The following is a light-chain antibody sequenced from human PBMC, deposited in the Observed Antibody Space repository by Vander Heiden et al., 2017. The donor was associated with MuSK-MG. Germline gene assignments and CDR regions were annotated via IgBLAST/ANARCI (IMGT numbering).Light chain of an antibody. Sequence: DIQMTQSPATLSASVGDRVTITCRASQSISSWLAWYQQKPGKAPNLLIYKASSLERGVPSRFSGSGSGTEFTLTISSLQPADFAAYYCRQYNSYSSTFGQGTKLEIK. V-gene: IGKV1-5*03. CDR3: RQYNSYSST. J-gene: IGKJ2*01. CDR2: KAS. CDR1: QSISSW.